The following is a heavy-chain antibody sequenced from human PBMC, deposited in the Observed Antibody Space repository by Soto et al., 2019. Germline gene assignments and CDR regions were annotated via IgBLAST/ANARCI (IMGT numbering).Heavy chain of an antibody. D-gene: IGHD1-1*01. J-gene: IGHJ6*03. V-gene: IGHV3-23*01. CDR1: GFCFSRYS. CDR3: TTGANYYYYYIDV. CDR2: ISGSGGST. Sequence: GGSLRLSCAASGFCFSRYSMSWVRQAPGKGLEWVSAISGSGGSTYYADSVKGRFTISRDNSKNTLYLQMNSLRAEDTAVYYCTTGANYYYYYIDVWGKGTTVTVS.